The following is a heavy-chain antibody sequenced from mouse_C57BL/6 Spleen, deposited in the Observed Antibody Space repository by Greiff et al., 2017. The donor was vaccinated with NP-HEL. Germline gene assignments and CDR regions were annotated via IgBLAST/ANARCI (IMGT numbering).Heavy chain of an antibody. D-gene: IGHD3-3*01. CDR2: INPSSGYT. V-gene: IGHV1-4*01. CDR1: GYTFTSYT. J-gene: IGHJ2*01. Sequence: QVQLKESGAELARPGASVKMSCKASGYTFTSYTMHWVKQRPGQGLEWIGYINPSSGYTKYNQKFKDKATLTADKSSSTAYMQLSSLTSEDSAVYYCARGEGLDYWGQGTTLTVSS. CDR3: ARGEGLDY.